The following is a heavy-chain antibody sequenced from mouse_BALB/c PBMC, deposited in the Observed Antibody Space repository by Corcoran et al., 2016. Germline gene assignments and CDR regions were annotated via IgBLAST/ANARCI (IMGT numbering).Heavy chain of an antibody. J-gene: IGHJ3*01. CDR2: INPNNGCT. CDR3: ARTGTVRLAY. CDR1: GYTFTEYT. Sequence: EVQLQQSGPELVKPGASVKISCKTSGYTFTEYTMHWVKQRHGKSLEWIGVINPNNGCTSYNQKCKGKATLTVDKSSSTADMKLRSLTSEDSAVYYCARTGTVRLAYWGQGTLVTVSA. V-gene: IGHV1-18*01. D-gene: IGHD4-1*01.